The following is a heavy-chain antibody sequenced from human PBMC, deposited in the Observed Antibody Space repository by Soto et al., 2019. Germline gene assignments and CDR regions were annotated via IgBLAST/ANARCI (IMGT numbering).Heavy chain of an antibody. D-gene: IGHD6-19*01. J-gene: IGHJ4*02. V-gene: IGHV3-23*01. CDR3: AKDLSGGWYPKFDY. Sequence: PGGSLRLSCAASGFTFSSYAMSWVRQAPGKGLEWVSAISGSGGSTYYADSVKGRFTISRDNSKNTLYLQMNSLRAEGTAVYYCAKDLSGGWYPKFDYWGQGTLVTVSS. CDR1: GFTFSSYA. CDR2: ISGSGGST.